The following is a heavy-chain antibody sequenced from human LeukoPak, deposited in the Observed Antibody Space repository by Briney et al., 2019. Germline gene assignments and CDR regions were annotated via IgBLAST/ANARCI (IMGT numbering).Heavy chain of an antibody. CDR1: GFTFSSYA. J-gene: IGHJ4*02. CDR2: ISYDGSNK. Sequence: PGRSLRLSCAASGFTFSSYAMHWVRQAPGKGLEWVAVISYDGSNKYYADSVRGRFTISRDNSKNTLYLQMNSLRAEDTAVYYCAKGGDCSGGSCYSGDFDYWGQGTLVTVSS. D-gene: IGHD2-15*01. CDR3: AKGGDCSGGSCYSGDFDY. V-gene: IGHV3-30*18.